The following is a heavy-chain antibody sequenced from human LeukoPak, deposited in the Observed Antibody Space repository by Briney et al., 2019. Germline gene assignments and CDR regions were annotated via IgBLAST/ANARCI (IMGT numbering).Heavy chain of an antibody. J-gene: IGHJ4*02. V-gene: IGHV4-4*07. CDR2: IYTSGST. CDR1: GGSISIYY. Sequence: PSETLSLTCTVSGGSISIYYWSWIRQPAGKGLEWIGRIYTSGSTNYNPSLKSRVTISVDTSKNQFSLKLSSVTAADTAVYYCARDRYSGYDRSFDYWGQGTLVTVSS. CDR3: ARDRYSGYDRSFDY. D-gene: IGHD5-12*01.